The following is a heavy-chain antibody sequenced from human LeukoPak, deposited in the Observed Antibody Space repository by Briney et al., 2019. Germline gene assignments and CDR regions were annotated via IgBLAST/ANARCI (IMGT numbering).Heavy chain of an antibody. CDR2: IYSVSDT. Sequence: GGSLRLSCAASGFSVSSNYMTWVRQAPGKGLQWVSVIYSVSDTFYADSVKGRFTISRDNSKNTVSLQLNSLRADDTAVYYCARWGYDSSGSYWDNWGQGTLVTVSS. CDR3: ARWGYDSSGSYWDN. V-gene: IGHV3-53*01. J-gene: IGHJ4*02. D-gene: IGHD3-22*01. CDR1: GFSVSSNY.